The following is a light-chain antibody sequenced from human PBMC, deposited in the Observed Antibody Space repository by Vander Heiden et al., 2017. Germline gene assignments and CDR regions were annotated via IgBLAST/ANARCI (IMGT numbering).Light chain of an antibody. Sequence: EIVLTQSPGTLSLSPGERATLSCRASQSISSNYLAWYQQKSGQAPRLLIYGAFIRATGIPDRFSGSGSGTDFTLTISRLEPEDFAVYYCQQSGSSLSFGQGTKVDIK. V-gene: IGKV3-20*01. CDR3: QQSGSSLS. J-gene: IGKJ1*01. CDR2: GAF. CDR1: QSISSNY.